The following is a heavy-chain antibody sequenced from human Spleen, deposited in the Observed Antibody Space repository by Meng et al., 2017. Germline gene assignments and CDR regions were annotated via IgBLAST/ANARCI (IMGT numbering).Heavy chain of an antibody. Sequence: QVQVQQWGAGLLKPSETLSLTCAFYGGSFSAYDWGWIRQPPGKGLEWLGQIIHSGSTNDNPSLKSRVTISIDTSRNQLSLKLSSVTAADTAVYYCRLAYCMGDCVDYWGQGTLVTVSS. CDR1: GGSFSAYD. CDR2: IIHSGST. J-gene: IGHJ4*02. CDR3: RLAYCMGDCVDY. D-gene: IGHD2-21*01. V-gene: IGHV4-34*12.